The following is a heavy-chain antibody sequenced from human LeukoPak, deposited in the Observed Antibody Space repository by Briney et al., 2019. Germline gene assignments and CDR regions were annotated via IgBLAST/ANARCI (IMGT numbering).Heavy chain of an antibody. Sequence: PSETLSLTCTVSGGSISSSSYYWGWIRQPPGKGLEWIGSIYYSGSTYYNPSLKSRVTISVDTSKNQFSLKLSSVTAADTAVYYCARSIGYSSSWYSFSYFDYWGQGTLVTVSS. CDR2: IYYSGST. D-gene: IGHD6-13*01. V-gene: IGHV4-39*01. CDR3: ARSIGYSSSWYSFSYFDY. J-gene: IGHJ4*02. CDR1: GGSISSSSYY.